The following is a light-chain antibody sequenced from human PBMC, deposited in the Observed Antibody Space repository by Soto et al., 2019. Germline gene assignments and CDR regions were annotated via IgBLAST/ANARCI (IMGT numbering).Light chain of an antibody. V-gene: IGKV1-9*01. CDR1: QSISTY. Sequence: DIQLTQSPSPLSASVGGRVAITCLASQSISTYLNWYQQKPGKAPKVLIYAASNLQSGVPPRFSGSGSGTDFTLTISSLQPEDFATYYCQQLNSYPITFGQGTRLEIK. CDR2: AAS. CDR3: QQLNSYPIT. J-gene: IGKJ5*01.